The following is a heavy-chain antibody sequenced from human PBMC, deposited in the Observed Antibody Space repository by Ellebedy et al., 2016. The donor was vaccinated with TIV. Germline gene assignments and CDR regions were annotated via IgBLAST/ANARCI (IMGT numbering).Heavy chain of an antibody. D-gene: IGHD3-22*01. V-gene: IGHV1-46*01. Sequence: ASVKVSCKASGYTFTSYFLYWVRQAPGQGLEWMGIINPTSGSSNYAQKFQGRVTMTRDTSTSTVYMDLSSLRSEDTAVYYCARGDNYYYDSSGYYYSYWGQGTLVTVS. CDR1: GYTFTSYF. CDR3: ARGDNYYYDSSGYYYSY. CDR2: INPTSGSS. J-gene: IGHJ4*02.